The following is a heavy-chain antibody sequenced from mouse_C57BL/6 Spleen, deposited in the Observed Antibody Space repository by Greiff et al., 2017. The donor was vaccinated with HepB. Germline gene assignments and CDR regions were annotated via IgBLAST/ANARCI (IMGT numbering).Heavy chain of an antibody. D-gene: IGHD2-2*01. Sequence: QVQLQQPGAELVKPGASVKVSCKASGYTFTSYWMHWVKQRPGQGLEWIGRIHPSDSDTNYNQKFKGKATLTADKSSSTAYMQFSSLTSEDSAIYYCARGGYGYDEKAWFAYWGQGTLVTVSA. CDR3: ARGGYGYDEKAWFAY. CDR1: GYTFTSYW. J-gene: IGHJ3*01. V-gene: IGHV1-74*01. CDR2: IHPSDSDT.